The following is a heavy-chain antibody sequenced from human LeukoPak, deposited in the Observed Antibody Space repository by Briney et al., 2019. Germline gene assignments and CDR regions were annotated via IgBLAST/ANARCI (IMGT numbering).Heavy chain of an antibody. V-gene: IGHV1-2*02. Sequence: ASVKVSCKASGYTFTGYYMHWVRQAPGQGLEWMGWINPNSGGTNYAQKFQGRVTMTRDTSISTAYMELSRLRSDDTAVYYCARVPAHNWNFDYWGQGTLVTVSS. J-gene: IGHJ4*02. CDR1: GYTFTGYY. CDR2: INPNSGGT. D-gene: IGHD1-20*01. CDR3: ARVPAHNWNFDY.